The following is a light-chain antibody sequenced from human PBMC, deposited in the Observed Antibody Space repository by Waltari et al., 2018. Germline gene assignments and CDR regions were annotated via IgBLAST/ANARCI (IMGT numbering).Light chain of an antibody. CDR1: QSLVHSNGNTY. CDR2: TVS. CDR3: MQGTHWPYT. V-gene: IGKV2-30*02. Sequence: DVVMTQSPLSLPVTLGQPASISCKSSQSLVHSNGNTYLQWFQQRPGQSPRRLIYTVSNRESGGPDRFSGIGSGTDFTLKISRVEAEDVGVYYCMQGTHWPYTFGQGTRLDIK. J-gene: IGKJ2*01.